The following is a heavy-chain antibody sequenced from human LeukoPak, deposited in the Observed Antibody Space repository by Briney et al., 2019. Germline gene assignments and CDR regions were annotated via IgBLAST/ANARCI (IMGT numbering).Heavy chain of an antibody. Sequence: ASVKVSCKASGGTFSSYAISWVRQAPGQGLEWMGRIITIFGTANYAQKFQGRVTITTDESTSTAYMELSSLRSEDTAVYYCARAPTYANWFDPWGQGTLVTVSS. CDR1: GGTFSSYA. D-gene: IGHD2-8*01. V-gene: IGHV1-69*05. CDR2: IITIFGTA. CDR3: ARAPTYANWFDP. J-gene: IGHJ5*02.